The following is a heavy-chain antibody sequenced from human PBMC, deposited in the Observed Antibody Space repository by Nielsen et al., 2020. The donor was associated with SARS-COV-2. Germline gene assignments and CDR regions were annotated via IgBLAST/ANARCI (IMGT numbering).Heavy chain of an antibody. D-gene: IGHD2-15*01. J-gene: IGHJ1*01. CDR1: GFTFSDSF. Sequence: GESLKISCTASGFTFSDSFLSWIRQAPGKGLEWVSYISGSGSYTNYADSLKGRFTISRDNAKNSLYLQMDSLRADDTAFYYCARSGHCNGVICYFTEYFQDWGQVTLVTVSS. V-gene: IGHV3-11*03. CDR2: ISGSGSYT. CDR3: ARSGHCNGVICYFTEYFQD.